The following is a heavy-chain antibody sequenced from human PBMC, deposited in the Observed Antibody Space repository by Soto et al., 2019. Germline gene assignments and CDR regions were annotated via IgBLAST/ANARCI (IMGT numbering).Heavy chain of an antibody. D-gene: IGHD6-13*01. CDR3: ASADVLAAAGTMDY. CDR1: GYTFTSYG. V-gene: IGHV1-18*01. J-gene: IGHJ4*02. Sequence: GASVKVSCKASGYTFTSYGISWVRQAPGQGLEWMGWMNPNNGNTNYAQKIQGRVTMTTNTSISTAYMELSSLRSEYTAVYYCASADVLAAAGTMDYWGQGTLVTVSS. CDR2: MNPNNGNT.